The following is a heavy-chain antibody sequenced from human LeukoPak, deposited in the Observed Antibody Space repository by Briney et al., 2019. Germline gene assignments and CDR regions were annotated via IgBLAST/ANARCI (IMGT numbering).Heavy chain of an antibody. D-gene: IGHD1-20*01. Sequence: GASVKVSCKASGGTFSSYAISWVRQAPGQGLEWMGWISAYNGNTNYAQKLQGRVTITRNTSISTAYMELSSLRSEDTAVYYCARTVTGTPEDAFDIWGQGTMVTVSS. V-gene: IGHV1-8*03. CDR2: ISAYNGNT. CDR1: GGTFSSYA. J-gene: IGHJ3*02. CDR3: ARTVTGTPEDAFDI.